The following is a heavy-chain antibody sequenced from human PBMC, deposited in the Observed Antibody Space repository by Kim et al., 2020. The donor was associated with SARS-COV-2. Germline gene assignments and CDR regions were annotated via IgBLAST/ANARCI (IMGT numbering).Heavy chain of an antibody. V-gene: IGHV4-39*01. CDR1: GGSISSSSYY. CDR2: IYYSGST. D-gene: IGHD3-22*01. CDR3: ARQVRHYYDSSGYYYLKYYFDY. Sequence: SETLSLTCTVSGGSISSSSYYWGRIRQPPGKGLEWIGSIYYSGSTYYNPSLKSRVTISVDTSKNQFSLKLSSVTAADTAVYYCARQVRHYYDSSGYYYLKYYFDYWGQGTLVTVSS. J-gene: IGHJ4*02.